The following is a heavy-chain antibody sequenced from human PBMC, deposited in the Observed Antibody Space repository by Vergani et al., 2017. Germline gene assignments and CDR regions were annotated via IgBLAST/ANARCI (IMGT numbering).Heavy chain of an antibody. J-gene: IGHJ6*03. CDR2: MWYDGSNK. Sequence: VQVVESGGGVVQPGRSLRLSCAASGFTFSSYGLHWVRQAPGKGFEWVAVMWYDGSNKYYADSVKGRFTISRDSSKNTLYLQMNGLRAEDTAVYYCARGAGYCSSTSCPPTLRHYYYYIDVWGKGTTVTVSS. D-gene: IGHD2-2*01. V-gene: IGHV3-33*01. CDR1: GFTFSSYG. CDR3: ARGAGYCSSTSCPPTLRHYYYYIDV.